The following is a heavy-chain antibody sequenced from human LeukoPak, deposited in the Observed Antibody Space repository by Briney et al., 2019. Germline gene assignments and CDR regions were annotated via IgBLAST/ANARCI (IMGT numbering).Heavy chain of an antibody. CDR1: GGTFSSYA. CDR2: IIPIFGTT. Sequence: GASVKVSCKASGGTFSSYAISWVRQAPGQGLEWMGGIIPIFGTTNYAQKFQDRVTITADKSTSTASMELSSLRSEDTAVYYCARVAGLTGYSSSWYSGYSYYMDVWGKGTTVTVSS. CDR3: ARVAGLTGYSSSWYSGYSYYMDV. J-gene: IGHJ6*03. D-gene: IGHD6-13*01. V-gene: IGHV1-69*06.